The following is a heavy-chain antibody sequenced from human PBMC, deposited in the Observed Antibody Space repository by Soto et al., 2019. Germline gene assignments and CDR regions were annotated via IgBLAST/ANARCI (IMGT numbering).Heavy chain of an antibody. CDR3: ARSHHGLDGGYYYYYGMDV. Sequence: PGGSLRLSCAASGFTFSSYSMNWVRQAPGKGLEWVSYISSSSSTTYYAGSVKGRFTISRENAKNSLYLQMNSLRAGDTAVYYCARSHHGLDGGYYYYYGMDVWGQGTTVTVSS. CDR1: GFTFSSYS. V-gene: IGHV3-48*01. CDR2: ISSSSSTT. J-gene: IGHJ6*02.